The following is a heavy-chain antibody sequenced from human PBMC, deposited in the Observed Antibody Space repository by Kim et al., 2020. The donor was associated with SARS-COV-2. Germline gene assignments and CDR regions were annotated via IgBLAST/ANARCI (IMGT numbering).Heavy chain of an antibody. CDR2: IIPIFGTA. J-gene: IGHJ5*02. D-gene: IGHD5-12*01. CDR3: ARGGDGYNWAASDWFDP. CDR1: GGTFSSYA. V-gene: IGHV1-69*13. Sequence: SVKVSCKASGGTFSSYAISWVRQAPGQGLEWMGGIIPIFGTANYAQKFQGRVTITADESTSTAYMELSSLRSEDTAVYYCARGGDGYNWAASDWFDPWGQGTLVTVSS.